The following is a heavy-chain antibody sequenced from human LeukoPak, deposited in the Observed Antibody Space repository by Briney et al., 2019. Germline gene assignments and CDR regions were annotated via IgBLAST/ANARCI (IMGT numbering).Heavy chain of an antibody. CDR3: ARQYCSSTSCWNWFDP. CDR2: IYTSGST. Sequence: SETLSLTCTVSGGSISSYYWSWIRQPAGKGLEWIGRIYTSGSTNYNPSLKSRVTMSVDTSKNQFSLKLSSVTAADTAVYYCARQYCSSTSCWNWFDPWGQGTLVTVSP. J-gene: IGHJ5*02. D-gene: IGHD2-2*01. CDR1: GGSISSYY. V-gene: IGHV4-4*07.